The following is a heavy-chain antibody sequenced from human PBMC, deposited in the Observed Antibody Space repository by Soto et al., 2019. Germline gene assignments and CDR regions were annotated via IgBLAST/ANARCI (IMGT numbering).Heavy chain of an antibody. J-gene: IGHJ5*02. CDR2: IYHSGST. CDR1: GGSISSSNW. Sequence: KPSETLSLTCAVSGGSISSSNWWSWGRQPPGKGLEWIGEIYHSGSTNYNPSLKSRVTISVDKSKNQFSLKLSSVTAADTAVYYCASGLLYSGYDVRFHWFDPWGQGTLVTVSS. V-gene: IGHV4-4*02. CDR3: ASGLLYSGYDVRFHWFDP. D-gene: IGHD5-12*01.